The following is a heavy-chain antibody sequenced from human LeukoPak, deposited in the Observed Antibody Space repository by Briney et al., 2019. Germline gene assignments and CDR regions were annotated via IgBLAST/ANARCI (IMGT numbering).Heavy chain of an antibody. D-gene: IGHD3-10*01. CDR1: GGSISSSSYY. CDR3: ARDAGTMWFGERYYYGMDV. Sequence: SETLSLTCTVSGGSISSSSYYWGWIRQPPGKGLQWIGSIYYSGSTYYNPSLKSRVTISVVTSKNQFSLKLSSVTAADTAVYYCARDAGTMWFGERYYYGMDVWGQGTTVTVSS. J-gene: IGHJ6*02. V-gene: IGHV4-39*07. CDR2: IYYSGST.